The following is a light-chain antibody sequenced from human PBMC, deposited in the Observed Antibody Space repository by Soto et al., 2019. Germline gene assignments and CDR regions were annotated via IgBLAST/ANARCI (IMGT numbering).Light chain of an antibody. CDR1: QSINNY. Sequence: DIQMTQSPASLSVSVGDRVTITCRASQSINNYLNWYLQRPGQAPKLLIRSASTLQRGVPSRFGGSGSRTEFTLTIADLQPDDFGTYYCQQSLTMPITFGHGTRLEIK. CDR3: QQSLTMPIT. V-gene: IGKV1-39*01. J-gene: IGKJ5*01. CDR2: SAS.